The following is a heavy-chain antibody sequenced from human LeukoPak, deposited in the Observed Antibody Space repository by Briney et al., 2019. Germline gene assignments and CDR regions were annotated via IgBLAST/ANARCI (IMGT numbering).Heavy chain of an antibody. Sequence: GSLRLSCEAPSFTLISNAMFRFRQAPGKGLEWVSSLSGSGGGTWYAGSVKGRFTISRDNSKNTLYLQMNSLGAEDTAVYYCTIDGRSDLRSGGYYHGAIDTWGHGTLVTVSS. D-gene: IGHD3-10*01. CDR1: SFTLISNA. CDR3: TIDGRSDLRSGGYYHGAIDT. V-gene: IGHV3-23*01. J-gene: IGHJ3*02. CDR2: LSGSGGGT.